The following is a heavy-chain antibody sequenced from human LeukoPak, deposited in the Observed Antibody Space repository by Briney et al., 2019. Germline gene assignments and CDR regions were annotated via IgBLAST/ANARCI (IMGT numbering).Heavy chain of an antibody. CDR2: FDPEDGET. V-gene: IGHV1-24*01. CDR3: ATRDFWSGYYLGRQNWFDP. CDR1: GYTLTELS. J-gene: IGHJ5*02. D-gene: IGHD3-3*01. Sequence: GASVKVSCKVSGYTLTELSMHWVRQAPGKGLEWMGGFDPEDGETIYAQKFQGRVTMTEDTSTDTAYMELSSLRSEDTAVYYCATRDFWSGYYLGRQNWFDPWGQGTLVTVSS.